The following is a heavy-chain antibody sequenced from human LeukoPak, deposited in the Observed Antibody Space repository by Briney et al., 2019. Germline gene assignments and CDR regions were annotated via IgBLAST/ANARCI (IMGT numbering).Heavy chain of an antibody. D-gene: IGHD3-16*01. Sequence: PSETLSLTCTVSGGSINYYYWSWIRQPPGKGLERIGYIFYTGSTNYNPSLKSRVTISVDTSKNQFSLKLNSVTAADTAVYYCARGVSGGLLLDYWGQGTLVTVSS. CDR2: IFYTGST. CDR3: ARGVSGGLLLDY. J-gene: IGHJ4*02. CDR1: GGSINYYY. V-gene: IGHV4-59*01.